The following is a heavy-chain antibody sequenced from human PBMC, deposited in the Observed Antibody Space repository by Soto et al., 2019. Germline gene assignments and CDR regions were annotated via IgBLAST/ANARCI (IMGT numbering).Heavy chain of an antibody. CDR1: GYTFTSYA. D-gene: IGHD6-19*01. Sequence: SVKVSCKASGYTFTSYAMHWVRQAPGQRLEWMGWINAGNGNTKYSQKFQGRVTITRDTSASTAYMELSSLRSEDTAVYYCATAGYSSGAIDYWGQGTLVTVSS. V-gene: IGHV1-3*01. CDR2: INAGNGNT. J-gene: IGHJ4*02. CDR3: ATAGYSSGAIDY.